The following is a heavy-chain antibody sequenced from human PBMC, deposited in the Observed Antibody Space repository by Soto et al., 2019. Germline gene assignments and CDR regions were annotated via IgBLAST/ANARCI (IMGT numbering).Heavy chain of an antibody. CDR3: APHVSCSGGSCQYDAFAI. Sequence: EVQVLESGGGLVQPGGSLRLSCEGPGFTVSSHAMTWIRQAPGKGPEWVSTLTADVGTYYAASVKGRLAMSRDTSENTLYLQMNSLGAEDTAAYYCAPHVSCSGGSCQYDAFAIRGQGTMVTVAS. D-gene: IGHD2-15*01. V-gene: IGHV3-23*01. CDR1: GFTVSSHA. CDR2: LTADVGT. J-gene: IGHJ3*02.